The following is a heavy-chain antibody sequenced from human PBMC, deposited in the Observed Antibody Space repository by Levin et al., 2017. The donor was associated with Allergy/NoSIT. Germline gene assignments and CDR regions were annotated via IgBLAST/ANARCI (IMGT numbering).Heavy chain of an antibody. J-gene: IGHJ1*01. CDR1: GYTFTGYY. Sequence: AASVKVSCKASGYTFTGYYMHWVRQAPGQGLEWMGWINPNSGGTNYAQKFQGRVTMTRDTSISTAYMELSRLRSDDTAVYYCAREYIVGATEAEYFQHWGQGTLVTVSS. V-gene: IGHV1-2*02. D-gene: IGHD1-26*01. CDR3: AREYIVGATEAEYFQH. CDR2: INPNSGGT.